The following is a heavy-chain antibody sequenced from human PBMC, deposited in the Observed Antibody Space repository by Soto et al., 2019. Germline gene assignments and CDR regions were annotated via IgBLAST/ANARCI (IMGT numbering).Heavy chain of an antibody. V-gene: IGHV4-31*03. Sequence: SETLSLTCTVSGGSISSGGYYWSWIRQHPGKGLEWIGYIYYSGSTYYNPSLKSRVTISVDTSKNQFSLKLSSVTAADTAVYYCAREAGRVTTTRGPDYWGQGTLVTVSS. CDR3: AREAGRVTTTRGPDY. CDR2: IYYSGST. D-gene: IGHD1-1*01. CDR1: GGSISSGGYY. J-gene: IGHJ4*02.